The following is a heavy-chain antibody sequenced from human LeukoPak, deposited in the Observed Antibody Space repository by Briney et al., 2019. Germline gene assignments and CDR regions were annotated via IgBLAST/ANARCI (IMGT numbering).Heavy chain of an antibody. CDR1: GGSFSGYY. V-gene: IGHV4-34*01. Sequence: PSETLSLTCAVYGGSFSGYYWSWIRQPPGKGLEWIGGINHSGSTNYNPSLKSRVTISVDTSKNQFSLKLSSVTAADTAVYYCARGPRDYVWGSYRYFFDNWGQGTLVTVSS. D-gene: IGHD3-16*02. CDR2: INHSGST. CDR3: ARGPRDYVWGSYRYFFDN. J-gene: IGHJ4*02.